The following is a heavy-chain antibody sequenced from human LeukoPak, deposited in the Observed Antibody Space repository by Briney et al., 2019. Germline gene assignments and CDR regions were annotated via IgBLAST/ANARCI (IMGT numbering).Heavy chain of an antibody. Sequence: SVKVSCKASGGTFISYAISWVRQAPGQGLEWMGGIIPIFGTANYAQKFQGRVTITADESTSTAYMELSSLRSEDTAVYYCARAPYDSSGYSSYFDYWGQGTLVTVSS. V-gene: IGHV1-69*13. CDR2: IIPIFGTA. CDR3: ARAPYDSSGYSSYFDY. J-gene: IGHJ4*02. CDR1: GGTFISYA. D-gene: IGHD3-22*01.